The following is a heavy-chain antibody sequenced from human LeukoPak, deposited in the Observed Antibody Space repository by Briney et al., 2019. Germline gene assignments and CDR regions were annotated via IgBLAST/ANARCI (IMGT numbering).Heavy chain of an antibody. CDR3: ARVDYDFWSGYPTGSLDY. J-gene: IGHJ4*02. Sequence: PSETLSLTCTVSGGSISSYYWSWIRQPPGKGLEWIGYIYYSGSTNYNPSLKSRVTISVDTSKDQFSLKLSSVTAADTAVYYCARVDYDFWSGYPTGSLDYWGQGTLVTVSS. V-gene: IGHV4-59*13. D-gene: IGHD3-3*01. CDR2: IYYSGST. CDR1: GGSISSYY.